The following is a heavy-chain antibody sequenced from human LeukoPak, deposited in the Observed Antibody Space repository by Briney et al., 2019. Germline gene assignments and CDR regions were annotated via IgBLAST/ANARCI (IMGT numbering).Heavy chain of an antibody. CDR3: AAVVVPAAMARHFDY. J-gene: IGHJ4*02. CDR1: GFTFSSYG. D-gene: IGHD2-2*01. CDR2: ISGSGGST. V-gene: IGHV3-23*01. Sequence: GSLRLSCAASGFTFSSYGMSWVRQAPGKGLEWVSAISGSGGSTYYADSVKGRFTISRDNSKNTLYLQMNSLRAEDAAVYYCAAVVVPAAMARHFDYWGQGTLVTVSS.